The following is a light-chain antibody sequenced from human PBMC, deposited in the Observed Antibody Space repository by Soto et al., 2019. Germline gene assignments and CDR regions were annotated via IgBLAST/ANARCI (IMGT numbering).Light chain of an antibody. V-gene: IGKV4-1*01. CDR2: WAS. CDR1: QSVFHSSYNKNY. Sequence: DIVMTQSPDSLAVSLGERATINCKSSQSVFHSSYNKNYLAWYQQRPGQSPKLLTYWASTRESGVPDRFSGSGSGTDFTLTISSLQAEDVAVYYCQQYYSTPWTFGQGTKVEIK. CDR3: QQYYSTPWT. J-gene: IGKJ1*01.